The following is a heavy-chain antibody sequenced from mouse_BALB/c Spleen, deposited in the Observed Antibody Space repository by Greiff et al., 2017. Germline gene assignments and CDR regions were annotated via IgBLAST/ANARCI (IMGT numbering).Heavy chain of an antibody. CDR2: IWWDDVK. J-gene: IGHJ3*01. Sequence: QVTLKVCGPGILQPSQTLSLSCSSSGFSLSTSGMGVGWIRQPSGKGLEWLAHIWWDDVKRYNPVLKSRLTISKDTSSSQVFLRIASVDTAVTATYYCARVLTGSFAYWGQGTLVTVSA. CDR3: ARVLTGSFAY. D-gene: IGHD4-1*01. CDR1: GFSLSTSGMG. V-gene: IGHV8-8*01.